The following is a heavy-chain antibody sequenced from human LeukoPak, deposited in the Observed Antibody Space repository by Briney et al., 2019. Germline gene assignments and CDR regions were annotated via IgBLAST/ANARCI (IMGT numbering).Heavy chain of an antibody. J-gene: IGHJ4*02. Sequence: GGSLRLSCAASGSTFSSYGMHWVRQAPGKGLEWVAVISYDGSNKYYADSVKGRFTISRDNSKNTLYPQMNSLRAEDTAVYYCARDYFDYWGQGTLVTVSS. CDR3: ARDYFDY. CDR1: GSTFSSYG. CDR2: ISYDGSNK. V-gene: IGHV3-30*03.